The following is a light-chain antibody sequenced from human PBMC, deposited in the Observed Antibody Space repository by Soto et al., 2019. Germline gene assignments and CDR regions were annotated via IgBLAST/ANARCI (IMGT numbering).Light chain of an antibody. V-gene: IGKV1-27*01. CDR1: QGFTNY. CDR3: QKYNTAPYT. Sequence: DMQMTXSPXXXXAXXXDXVTXXXRASQGFTNYLAWYQQKPGKAPKLLIYAASTLQSGVPPRFSGSGSGTHFTLTISSLQPEDAATYYCQKYNTAPYTFGQGTRLEIK. J-gene: IGKJ5*01. CDR2: AAS.